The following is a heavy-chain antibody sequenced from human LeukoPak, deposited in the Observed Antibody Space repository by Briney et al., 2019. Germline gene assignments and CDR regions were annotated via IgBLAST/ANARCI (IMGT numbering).Heavy chain of an antibody. CDR1: GGSISSCY. D-gene: IGHD2-15*01. CDR2: IYYSGGT. Sequence: SETLSLTCSVSGGSISSCYWSWIRQPPGKGLEWIGYIYYSGGTNYNPSLKSRVTISVDTSKIHFSLKLSSVTAADTAAYYCARHRGGFDLWGQGTMVTVSS. CDR3: ARHRGGFDL. V-gene: IGHV4-59*01. J-gene: IGHJ3*01.